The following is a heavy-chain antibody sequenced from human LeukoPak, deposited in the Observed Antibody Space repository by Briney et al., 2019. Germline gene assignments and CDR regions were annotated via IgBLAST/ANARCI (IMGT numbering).Heavy chain of an antibody. CDR2: ISSSSSYI. CDR3: ARDLSRAYYDFWSGYSQDAFDI. D-gene: IGHD3-3*01. Sequence: GGSLRLSCAASGFTFSSYSMNWVRQAPGKGLEWVSSISSSSSYIYYADSVKGRFTISRDNAKNSLYLQMNSLRAEATAVYYCARDLSRAYYDFWSGYSQDAFDIWGQGTMVTVSS. V-gene: IGHV3-21*01. J-gene: IGHJ3*02. CDR1: GFTFSSYS.